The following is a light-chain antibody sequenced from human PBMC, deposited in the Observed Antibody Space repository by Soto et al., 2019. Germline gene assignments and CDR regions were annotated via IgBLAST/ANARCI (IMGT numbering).Light chain of an antibody. CDR2: GAT. CDR1: SSDVGSYNL. Sequence: QSALTQPASVSASPGQSITISCTGTSSDVGSYNLVSWYQQHPGKAPKLIIYGATFRPSGVSSRFSGSKSGNSASLTISDLQAEDEADYYCNSYAGNDVYVFGPGTKVTVL. J-gene: IGLJ1*01. V-gene: IGLV2-23*01. CDR3: NSYAGNDVYV.